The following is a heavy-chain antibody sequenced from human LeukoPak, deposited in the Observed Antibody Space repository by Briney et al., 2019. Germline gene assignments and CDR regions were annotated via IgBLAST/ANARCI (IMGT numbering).Heavy chain of an antibody. J-gene: IGHJ4*02. CDR3: ARALNVISPAY. CDR1: GYTFTNYG. D-gene: IGHD2-15*01. Sequence: ASVKVSCKASGYTFTNYGLNWVRQAPGQGLEWMGWINTNAGNPTYAQGFTGRFVFSLDTSVSTAYLQISSLETEDSAVYYCARALNVISPAYWGQGTLVSVSS. CDR2: INTNAGNP. V-gene: IGHV7-4-1*02.